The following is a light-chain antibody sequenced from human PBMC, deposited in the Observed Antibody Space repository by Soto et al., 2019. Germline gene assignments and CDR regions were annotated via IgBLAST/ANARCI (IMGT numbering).Light chain of an antibody. CDR1: QSVAKD. CDR3: QQRSNWLIT. CDR2: GAS. J-gene: IGKJ5*01. Sequence: EIVMTQSPDTLSMSPGERAKLACRASQSVAKDLAWYQHKPGQAPRLLIHGASLRATGIPDRFTAVGSGTEFTLTISSLEPEDFAVYYCQQRSNWLITFGQGTRLEIK. V-gene: IGKV3-11*01.